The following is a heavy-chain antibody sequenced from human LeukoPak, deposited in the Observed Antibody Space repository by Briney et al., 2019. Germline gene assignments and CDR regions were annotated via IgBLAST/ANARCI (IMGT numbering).Heavy chain of an antibody. J-gene: IGHJ3*02. CDR1: GYTFTGYY. D-gene: IGHD5-12*01. Sequence: ASVKVSCKASGYTFTGYYMHWVRQAPGQGLEWMGWINPNSGGTNYAQKFQGRVTMTRDTSISTAYKELSRLRSDDTAVYYCARVYKVAPNAFDIWGQGTMVTVSS. V-gene: IGHV1-2*02. CDR3: ARVYKVAPNAFDI. CDR2: INPNSGGT.